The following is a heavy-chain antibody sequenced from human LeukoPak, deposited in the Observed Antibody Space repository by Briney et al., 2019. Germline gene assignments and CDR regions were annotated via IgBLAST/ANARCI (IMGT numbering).Heavy chain of an antibody. J-gene: IGHJ6*03. CDR2: IIPIFGTA. Sequence: SVKVSCKASGGTFSSYAISWVRQAPGQGLGWMGGIIPIFGTANYAQKFQGRVTITADESTSTAYMELSSLRSEDTAVYYCARRGPAFDYYYYMDVWGKGTTVTVSS. CDR1: GGTFSSYA. D-gene: IGHD3/OR15-3a*01. CDR3: ARRGPAFDYYYYMDV. V-gene: IGHV1-69*13.